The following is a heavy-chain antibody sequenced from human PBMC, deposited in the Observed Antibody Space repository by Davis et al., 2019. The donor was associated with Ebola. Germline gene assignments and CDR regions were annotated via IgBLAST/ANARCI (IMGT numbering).Heavy chain of an antibody. CDR2: ISYDGSNK. D-gene: IGHD2-2*01. CDR1: GFTFSSYA. Sequence: PGGSLRLSCAASGFTFSSYAMHWVRQAPGKGLEWVAVISYDGSNKYYAYSVKGRFTITRDNSKNTLYLQMNSLRAEDTAVYYCARDRTIRDIVLVPAAAPYGMDVWGQGTTVTVSS. CDR3: ARDRTIRDIVLVPAAAPYGMDV. V-gene: IGHV3-30*04. J-gene: IGHJ6*02.